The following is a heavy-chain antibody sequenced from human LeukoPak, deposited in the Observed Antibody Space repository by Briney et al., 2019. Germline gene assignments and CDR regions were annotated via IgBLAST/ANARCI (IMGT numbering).Heavy chain of an antibody. CDR3: AKSTGDYTFDY. CDR1: GFTFSSYS. J-gene: IGHJ4*02. V-gene: IGHV3-23*01. D-gene: IGHD4-17*01. Sequence: GGSLRLSCAASGFTFSSYSMNWVRQAPGKGLEWVSAISGSGGSTYYADSVKGRFTISRDNSKNTLYLQMNSLRAEDTAVYYCAKSTGDYTFDYWGQGTLVTVSS. CDR2: ISGSGGST.